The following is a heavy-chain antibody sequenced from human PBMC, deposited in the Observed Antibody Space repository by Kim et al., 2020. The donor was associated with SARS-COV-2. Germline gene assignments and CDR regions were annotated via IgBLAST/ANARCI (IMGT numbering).Heavy chain of an antibody. V-gene: IGHV3-23*01. J-gene: IGHJ5*01. Sequence: GGSLRLSCTTSGFTFSTYAMSWVRQAPGKGLEWVSLIRGSGDTTSYADSVKGRFTVSRDNSRDTLYLQMNRLRAEDTAVYYCAKPPPEYRDNW. CDR2: IRGSGDTT. CDR3: AKPPPEYRDNW. CDR1: GFTFSTYA. D-gene: IGHD6-6*01.